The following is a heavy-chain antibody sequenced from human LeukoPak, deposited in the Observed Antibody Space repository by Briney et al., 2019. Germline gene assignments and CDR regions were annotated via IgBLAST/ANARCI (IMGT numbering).Heavy chain of an antibody. CDR2: IYPGDSDT. D-gene: IGHD6-13*01. V-gene: IGHV5-51*01. CDR3: ARRTGIAAAGTWFDP. CDR1: GYSFTSYW. J-gene: IGHJ5*02. Sequence: GESLKISCKGSGYSFTSYWIGWVRQMPGKGLEWMGIIYPGDSDTRYSPSFQGQVTISADKSIGTAYLQWSSLKASDTAMYYCARRTGIAAAGTWFDPWGQGTLVTVSS.